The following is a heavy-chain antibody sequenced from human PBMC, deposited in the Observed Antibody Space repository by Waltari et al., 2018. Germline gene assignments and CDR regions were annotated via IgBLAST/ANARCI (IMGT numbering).Heavy chain of an antibody. D-gene: IGHD1-26*01. CDR3: AKALLKYSGSYYAFDI. CDR2: IYSGGSK. V-gene: IGHV3-23*03. J-gene: IGHJ3*02. CDR1: GFTLSSYA. Sequence: EVQLLESGGGLVQPGGSLTLSCAASGFTLSSYAMSWVRQAPGKGLEWVSVIYSGGSKYYADSVKGRFTISRDNSKITLYLQMNSLRAEDTAVYYCAKALLKYSGSYYAFDIWGQGTMVTVSS.